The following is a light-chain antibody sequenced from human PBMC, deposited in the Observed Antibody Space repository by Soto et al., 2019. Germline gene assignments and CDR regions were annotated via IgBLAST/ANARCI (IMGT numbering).Light chain of an antibody. J-gene: IGLJ1*01. V-gene: IGLV2-11*01. CDR1: SSDVGGYNY. CDR3: CSDAGSYTHV. Sequence: QSALTQPRSVSGSPGKSVTISCTGTSSDVGGYNYVSWYQQHPGKAPKLMIYDVSKRPSGVPDRFSGSKSGNTASLTISGLQAEDEADYYCCSDAGSYTHVFGTGTKLTVL. CDR2: DVS.